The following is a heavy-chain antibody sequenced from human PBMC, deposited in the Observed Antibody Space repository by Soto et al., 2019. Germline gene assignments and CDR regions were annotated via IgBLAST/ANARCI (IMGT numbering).Heavy chain of an antibody. V-gene: IGHV1-69*06. J-gene: IGHJ4*02. D-gene: IGHD1-26*01. CDR3: ARAIKRWEVNYDFDY. Sequence: QVVLLQSGAEVKEPGSSVRLSCQVSGSTFNNFAFSWVRQAPGQGPEWLGGIVVMSNAADYSQRFQDRVTITADTSTSPLYMELGSLSFDDTAVYYCARAIKRWEVNYDFDYWGQGTLVTVSS. CDR2: IVVMSNAA. CDR1: GSTFNNFA.